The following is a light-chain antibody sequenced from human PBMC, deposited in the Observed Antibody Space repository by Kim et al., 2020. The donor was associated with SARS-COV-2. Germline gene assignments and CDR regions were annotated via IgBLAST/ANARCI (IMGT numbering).Light chain of an antibody. Sequence: SYELTQPPSVSVSPGQTARITCSGDALPKKYAYWYQQKSGQAPVLVIYEDNKRPSGIPERFSGSSSGTMATLTISGVQVEDEADYYCYSTDSTGSFGGGTQLTVL. CDR1: ALPKKY. J-gene: IGLJ2*01. V-gene: IGLV3-10*01. CDR2: EDN. CDR3: YSTDSTGS.